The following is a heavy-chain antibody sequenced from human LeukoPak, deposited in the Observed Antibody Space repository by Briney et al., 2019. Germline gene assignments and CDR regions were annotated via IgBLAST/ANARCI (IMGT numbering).Heavy chain of an antibody. CDR3: ARDLNWETY. CDR2: IKQDGSEK. CDR1: GFTFSDYY. Sequence: QPGGSLRLSCAASGFTFSDYYMSWIRQAPGKGLEWVANIKQDGSEKYYVDSVKGRFTISRDNAKNSLYLQMNSLGAEDTAVYYCARDLNWETYWGQGTLVSVSS. J-gene: IGHJ4*02. V-gene: IGHV3-7*01. D-gene: IGHD7-27*01.